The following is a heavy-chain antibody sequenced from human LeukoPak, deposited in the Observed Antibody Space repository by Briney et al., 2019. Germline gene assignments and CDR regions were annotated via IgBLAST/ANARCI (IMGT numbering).Heavy chain of an antibody. CDR3: ARALSIAAAADY. CDR1: GFTFSNYG. J-gene: IGHJ4*02. Sequence: GGTLRLSCAASGFTFSNYGMSWVRQAPGKGLEWVSAISGSADTTYSADSVKGRFTISRDNSKNTLYLQMNSLRAEDTAVYYCARALSIAAAADYWGQGTLVTVSS. CDR2: ISGSADTT. D-gene: IGHD6-13*01. V-gene: IGHV3-23*01.